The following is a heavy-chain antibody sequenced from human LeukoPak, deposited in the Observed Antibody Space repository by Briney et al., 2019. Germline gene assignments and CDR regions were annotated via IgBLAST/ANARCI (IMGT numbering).Heavy chain of an antibody. Sequence: GGSLRLSCAASGFTFSSYWMTWVRQAPGKGLEWVANIKQDGSGKYYVNSVKGRFTISRDNAKNSLFLQMNSLRVEDTAVYYCAGGRGWLLDYWGQGTLVTVSS. V-gene: IGHV3-7*05. CDR3: AGGRGWLLDY. CDR1: GFTFSSYW. CDR2: IKQDGSGK. D-gene: IGHD2-15*01. J-gene: IGHJ4*02.